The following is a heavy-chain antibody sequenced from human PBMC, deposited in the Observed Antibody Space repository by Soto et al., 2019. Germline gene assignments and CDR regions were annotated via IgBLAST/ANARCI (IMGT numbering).Heavy chain of an antibody. CDR3: ARDLYCTNGVCYSEDGGMDV. CDR1: GFTFSSYG. CDR2: IWYDGSNK. V-gene: IGHV3-33*01. D-gene: IGHD2-8*01. Sequence: QVQLVESGGGVVQPGRSLRLSCAASGFTFSSYGMHWVRQAPGKGLEWVAVIWYDGSNKYYADSVKGRFTISRDNSKNTLYLQMNSLRAEDTAVYYCARDLYCTNGVCYSEDGGMDVWGQGTTVTVSS. J-gene: IGHJ6*02.